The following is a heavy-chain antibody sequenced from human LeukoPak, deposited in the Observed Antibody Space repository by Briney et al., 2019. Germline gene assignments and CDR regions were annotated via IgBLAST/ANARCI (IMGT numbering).Heavy chain of an antibody. J-gene: IGHJ4*02. D-gene: IGHD2-2*01. Sequence: GGSLRLSCAASGFTFSSYGMHWVRQAPGKGLEGVAFIRYYGSNKYYADSVKGRFTISRDNSKNTLYLQMNSLRAEDTAVYYCAKEYCSSTSCYVSDWGQGTLVTVSS. CDR3: AKEYCSSTSCYVSD. V-gene: IGHV3-30*02. CDR1: GFTFSSYG. CDR2: IRYYGSNK.